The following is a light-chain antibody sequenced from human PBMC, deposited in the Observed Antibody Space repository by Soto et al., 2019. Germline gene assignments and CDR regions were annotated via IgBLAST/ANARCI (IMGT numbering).Light chain of an antibody. J-gene: IGLJ2*01. Sequence: SYELTRPPSVSVSPGQTASITCSGDKLGDKYAFWYQQKPGQSPVLVIYQDSKRPSGIPERFSGSNSGDTATLTISGTQAMDEADYYCQAWDSSTGVFGGGTKLTVL. CDR1: KLGDKY. CDR2: QDS. V-gene: IGLV3-1*01. CDR3: QAWDSSTGV.